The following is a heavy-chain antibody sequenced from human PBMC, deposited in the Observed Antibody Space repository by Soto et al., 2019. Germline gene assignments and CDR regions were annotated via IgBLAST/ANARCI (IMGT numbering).Heavy chain of an antibody. Sequence: PGGSLRLSCAVSGLTVSGIKYVAWVRQAPGKGLEWVSGFYDLDGTYYADSLKGRFTTSGDSSRTIVYLQMNGLRPEDTAVYYCATWHLQEHAYDVWGQGTTVTVSS. D-gene: IGHD4-4*01. CDR2: FYDLDGT. J-gene: IGHJ3*01. CDR1: GLTVSGIKY. CDR3: ATWHLQEHAYDV. V-gene: IGHV3-53*01.